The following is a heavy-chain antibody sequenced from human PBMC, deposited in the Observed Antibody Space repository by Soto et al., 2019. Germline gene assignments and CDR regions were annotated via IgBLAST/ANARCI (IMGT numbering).Heavy chain of an antibody. CDR2: IYYSGST. Sequence: SETLSLTCTVSGGSISSGGYYWSWIRQHPGKGLEWIGYIYYSGSTYYNPSLKSRVTISVDTSKNQFSLKLSSVTAADTAVYYCARGRDGSSWYGNYYYYGMDVWGQGTTVTVSS. CDR1: GGSISSGGYY. D-gene: IGHD6-13*01. J-gene: IGHJ6*02. CDR3: ARGRDGSSWYGNYYYYGMDV. V-gene: IGHV4-31*03.